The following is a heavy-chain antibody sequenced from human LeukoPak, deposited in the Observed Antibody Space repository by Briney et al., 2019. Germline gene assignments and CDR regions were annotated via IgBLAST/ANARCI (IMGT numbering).Heavy chain of an antibody. V-gene: IGHV4-34*01. CDR3: ASSSQYYYDSSGYPAH. J-gene: IGHJ4*02. CDR1: GGSFCGYY. CDR2: INHSGST. D-gene: IGHD3-22*01. Sequence: SETLSLTCAVYGGSFCGYYWSWIRQPPGKGLEWIGEINHSGSTNYNPSLKSRVTISVDTSKNQFSLKLSSVTAADTAVYYCASSSQYYYDSSGYPAHWGQGTLVTVSS.